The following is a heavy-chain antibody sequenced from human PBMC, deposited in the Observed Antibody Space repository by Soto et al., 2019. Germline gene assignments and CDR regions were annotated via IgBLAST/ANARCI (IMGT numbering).Heavy chain of an antibody. Sequence: SETLSLTCAVYGGSFSGYYWSWIRQPPGKGLEWIGETNHSGSTNYNPSLKSRVTISVDTSKNQFSLKLSSVTAADTAVYYCARVRELPTFFDYWGQGTLVTVSS. CDR2: TNHSGST. CDR3: ARVRELPTFFDY. V-gene: IGHV4-34*01. D-gene: IGHD1-26*01. CDR1: GGSFSGYY. J-gene: IGHJ4*02.